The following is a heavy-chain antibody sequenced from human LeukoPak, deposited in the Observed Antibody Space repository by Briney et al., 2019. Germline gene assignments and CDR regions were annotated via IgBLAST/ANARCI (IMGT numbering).Heavy chain of an antibody. CDR1: GGSISSGGYS. CDR2: IYHSGST. CDR3: ARDADCTNGVCYFPLGY. D-gene: IGHD2-8*01. J-gene: IGHJ4*02. Sequence: PSQTLSLTCAVSGGSISSGGYSWSWIRQPPGQGLEWIGYIYHSGSTYYNPSLKSRVTISVDRSKNQFSLKLSSVTAADTAVYYCARDADCTNGVCYFPLGYWGQGTLVTVSS. V-gene: IGHV4-30-2*01.